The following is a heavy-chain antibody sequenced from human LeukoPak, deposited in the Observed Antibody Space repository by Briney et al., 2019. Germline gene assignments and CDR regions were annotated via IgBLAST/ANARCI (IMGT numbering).Heavy chain of an antibody. V-gene: IGHV3-21*01. D-gene: IGHD6-6*01. CDR2: ISSHAAYI. CDR1: GFLFGGHT. J-gene: IGHJ4*02. Sequence: GGSLRLSCAASGFLFGGHTMVWVRQAPGKGLECVSSISSHAAYINYADSVKGRFTISRDNAKNSLYLQMNSLRAEDTAVYYCAREGAYRTSSPAGYWGQGTLVTVSS. CDR3: AREGAYRTSSPAGY.